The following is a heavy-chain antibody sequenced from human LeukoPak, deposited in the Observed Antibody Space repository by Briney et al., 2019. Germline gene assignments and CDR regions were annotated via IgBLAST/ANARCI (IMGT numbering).Heavy chain of an antibody. D-gene: IGHD3-3*01. CDR2: ISAYNGNT. CDR1: GYTFTSYD. J-gene: IGHJ6*02. V-gene: IGHV1-18*01. CDR3: ARETYYDFWSGNSGYYGMDV. Sequence: ASVKVSCKASGYTFTSYDINWVRQATGQGLEWMGWISAYNGNTNYAQKLQGRVTMTTDTSTSTAYMELRSLRSDDTAVYYCARETYYDFWSGNSGYYGMDVWGQGTTVTVSS.